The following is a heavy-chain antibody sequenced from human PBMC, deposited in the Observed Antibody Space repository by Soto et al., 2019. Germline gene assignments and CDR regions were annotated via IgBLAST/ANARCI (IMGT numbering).Heavy chain of an antibody. CDR3: ARDWGIQQHYYGMDV. V-gene: IGHV1-46*02. J-gene: IGHJ6*02. CDR2: INPSGGST. CDR1: GYTFNSYY. D-gene: IGHD5-18*01. Sequence: ASVKVSCNASGYTFNSYYMHWVLQAPGQGLEWMGIINPSGGSTSYAQKFQGRVTMTRDTSTSTVYIELSSLRSEDTAVYYCARDWGIQQHYYGMDVWGQGTTVTVSS.